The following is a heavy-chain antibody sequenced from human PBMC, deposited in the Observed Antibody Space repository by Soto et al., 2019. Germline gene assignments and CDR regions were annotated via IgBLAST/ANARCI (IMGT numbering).Heavy chain of an antibody. CDR2: IIPIFGTA. D-gene: IGHD6-19*01. CDR3: ARGPLRWLGVCCNWFDP. J-gene: IGHJ5*02. CDR1: GGTFSSYA. Sequence: SVKVSCKASGGTFSSYAISWVRQAPGQGLEWMGGIIPIFGTANYAQKFQGRVTITADESTSTAYMELRSLRSDDTAVYYCARGPLRWLGVCCNWFDPWGQGTLVTVSS. V-gene: IGHV1-69*13.